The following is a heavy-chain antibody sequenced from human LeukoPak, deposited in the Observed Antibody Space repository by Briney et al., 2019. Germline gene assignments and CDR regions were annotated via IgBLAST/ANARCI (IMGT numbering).Heavy chain of an antibody. CDR2: NNHSGST. J-gene: IGHJ3*02. V-gene: IGHV4-34*01. CDR1: GGSFSGYY. D-gene: IGHD4-11*01. Sequence: SQTLSLTCAVYGGSFSGYYWSWIRQPPGKGLEWIGENNHSGSTNYNPSLKSRVTISVDTSKNQFSLKLSSVTAADTAVYYCAREPDYQDAFDIWGQGTMVTVSS. CDR3: AREPDYQDAFDI.